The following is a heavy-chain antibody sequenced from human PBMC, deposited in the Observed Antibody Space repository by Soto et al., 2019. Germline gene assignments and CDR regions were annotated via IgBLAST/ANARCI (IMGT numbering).Heavy chain of an antibody. V-gene: IGHV1-69*13. J-gene: IGHJ5*02. D-gene: IGHD2-15*01. CDR2: IIPIFGTA. CDR1: GGTFSSYA. Sequence: EASVKVSCKASGGTFSSYAISWVRQAPGQGLEWMGGIIPIFGTANYAQKFQGRVTITADESASTAYMDLSSLRSEDTAVYYCARGIATGQLDPWGQGTLVTVSS. CDR3: ARGIATGQLDP.